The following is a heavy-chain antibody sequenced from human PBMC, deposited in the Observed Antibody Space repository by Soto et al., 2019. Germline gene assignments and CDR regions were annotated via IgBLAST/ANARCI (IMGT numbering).Heavy chain of an antibody. V-gene: IGHV4-4*02. CDR3: AGDGILTGYYRENWFDP. CDR1: GGSISSSNW. J-gene: IGHJ5*02. Sequence: QVQLQESGPGLVKPSGTLSLTCAVSGGSISSSNWWSWGLQPPVKGLEWMGEINHSGSTNYNPSLKSRVTISVDKSQIKSSLKQRSVTAADTAVYYCAGDGILTGYYRENWFDPWGQGTLVTVSS. CDR2: INHSGST. D-gene: IGHD3-9*01.